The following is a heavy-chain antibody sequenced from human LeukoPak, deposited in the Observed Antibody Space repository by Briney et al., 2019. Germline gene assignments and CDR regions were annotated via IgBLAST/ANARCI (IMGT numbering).Heavy chain of an antibody. Sequence: SETLSLTCTVSGGSISGLYWSWIRQPPGKGLEWIGFIYYSGTTYYNPSLKSRVTIVIDTSSNQFSLRVRSVTAADTAVYYCARHVMRNHPGGSSNTHAFDTWGHGTRVTVSS. CDR3: ARHVMRNHPGGSSNTHAFDT. CDR1: GGSISGLY. J-gene: IGHJ3*02. CDR2: IYYSGTT. V-gene: IGHV4-59*08. D-gene: IGHD2-8*02.